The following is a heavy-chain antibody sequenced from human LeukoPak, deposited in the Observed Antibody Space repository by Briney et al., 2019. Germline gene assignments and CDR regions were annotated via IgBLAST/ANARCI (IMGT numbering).Heavy chain of an antibody. J-gene: IGHJ4*02. V-gene: IGHV4-59*04. CDR2: IYYSGST. CDR3: AKSGGYGLIDY. D-gene: IGHD1-26*01. Sequence: PSETLSLTCTVSGGSISSYYWGWIRQPPGKGLEWIGNIYYSGSTYYNASLQSRVTISIDMSKNEFSLRLNSVTAADTAMYYCAKSGGYGLIDYWGQGTLVTVSS. CDR1: GGSISSYY.